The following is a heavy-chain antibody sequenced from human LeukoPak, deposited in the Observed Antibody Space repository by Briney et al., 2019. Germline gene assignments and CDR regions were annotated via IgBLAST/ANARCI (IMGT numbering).Heavy chain of an antibody. CDR1: GFTFDDYA. Sequence: SGGSLRLSCAASGFTFDDYAMHWVRQAPGKGLEWVSGISWNSGSIGYADSVKGRFTISRDNAKNSLYLQMNSLRAEDTALYYCAKDSKSIGSGWYVYWGQGTLVTASS. CDR2: ISWNSGSI. V-gene: IGHV3-9*01. CDR3: AKDSKSIGSGWYVY. J-gene: IGHJ4*02. D-gene: IGHD6-19*01.